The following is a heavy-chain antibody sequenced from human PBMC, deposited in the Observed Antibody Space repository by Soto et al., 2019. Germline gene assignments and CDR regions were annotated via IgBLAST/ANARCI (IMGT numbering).Heavy chain of an antibody. CDR1: GFILSNYG. J-gene: IGHJ4*02. Sequence: QGQRVESGGGVVHPGRSLRLSCAGTGFILSNYGMHWVRQAPGKGLEWVAVISSNGIITYADSVKGRFTISRDNSKNTVNLQMNCLRAEDTGLYYCAKSSGGSYQEFDYWGQGTLVTVSS. D-gene: IGHD1-26*01. CDR2: ISSNGIIT. CDR3: AKSSGGSYQEFDY. V-gene: IGHV3-30*18.